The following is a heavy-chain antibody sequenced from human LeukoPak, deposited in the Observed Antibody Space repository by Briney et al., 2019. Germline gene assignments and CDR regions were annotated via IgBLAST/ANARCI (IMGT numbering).Heavy chain of an antibody. CDR2: IYYSGST. CDR3: ARVDYYDSSGYYQT. V-gene: IGHV4-59*01. CDR1: GGSISSYY. J-gene: IGHJ5*02. Sequence: SETLSLTCTVSGGSISSYYWSWIRQPPGKGLEWIGYIYYSGSTNYNPSLKSRVTISVDTSKNQFSLKLRSVTAADTAVYYCARVDYYDSSGYYQTWGQGTLVTVSS. D-gene: IGHD3-22*01.